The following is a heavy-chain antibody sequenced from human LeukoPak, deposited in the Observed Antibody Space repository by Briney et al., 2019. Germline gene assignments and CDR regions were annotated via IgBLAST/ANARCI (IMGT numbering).Heavy chain of an antibody. Sequence: GGSLRLSCAASGFTFSTYDMHWVRQVTGKGLEWVSAIGITGTTYYLASVKGRFTISKENAKDSFYLQMNSLRAGDTAVYYCARDLGTGSAYTNRFDLWGQGTLVTVSS. CDR2: IGITGTT. V-gene: IGHV3-13*01. J-gene: IGHJ5*02. D-gene: IGHD3-22*01. CDR1: GFTFSTYD. CDR3: ARDLGTGSAYTNRFDL.